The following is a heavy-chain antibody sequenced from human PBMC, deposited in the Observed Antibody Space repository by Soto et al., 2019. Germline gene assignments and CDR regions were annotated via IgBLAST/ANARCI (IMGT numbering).Heavy chain of an antibody. J-gene: IGHJ6*02. CDR1: GGSISSYY. D-gene: IGHD2-2*01. CDR2: IYYSGST. Sequence: TSETLSLTCTVSGGSISSYYWSWIRQPPWQALEWIGYIYYSGSTNYNPSLKSRVTISVDTSKNQFSLKLSSVTAADTAVYDCARLWGQLLPFYYYYYGMDVWGQGTTVTVSS. V-gene: IGHV4-59*08. CDR3: ARLWGQLLPFYYYYYGMDV.